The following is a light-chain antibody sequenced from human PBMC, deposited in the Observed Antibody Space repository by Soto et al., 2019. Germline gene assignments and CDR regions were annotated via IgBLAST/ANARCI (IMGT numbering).Light chain of an antibody. J-gene: IGKJ1*01. V-gene: IGKV3-20*01. CDR2: GAS. CDR1: QSVDIN. CDR3: QQYGSSPT. Sequence: ENVLTQSPATLSVSQRERVTLSCRASQSVDINLAWYQQKPGQAPRLLIYGASSRATGIPDRFSGSGSGTDFTLTISRLEPEDFVVYYCQQYGSSPTFCQGTKVDVK.